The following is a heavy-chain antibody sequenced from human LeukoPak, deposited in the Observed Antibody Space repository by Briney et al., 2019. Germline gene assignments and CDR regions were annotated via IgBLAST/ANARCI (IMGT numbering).Heavy chain of an antibody. J-gene: IGHJ4*02. CDR3: ARGIDYYDSSGYLPGAY. D-gene: IGHD3-22*01. CDR1: GYTFTSYA. CDR2: INAGNGNT. V-gene: IGHV1-3*01. Sequence: ASVKVSCKASGYTFTSYAINWVRQAPGQRLEWMGWINAGNGNTKYSQKLQGRVTITRDTSARTAYMELSSLRSEDTAVYYCARGIDYYDSSGYLPGAYWGQGTLVTVSS.